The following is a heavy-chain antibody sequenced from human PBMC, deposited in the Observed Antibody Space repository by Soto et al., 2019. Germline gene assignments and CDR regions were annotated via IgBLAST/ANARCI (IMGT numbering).Heavy chain of an antibody. Sequence: PWGSLRLSCAASGFTFSSYGMHWVRQAPGKGLEWVAVISYDGSNKYYADSVKGRFTISRDNSKNTLYLQMNSLRAEDTAVYYCAKPYDSSGYYWNCFDYWGQGTLVTVSS. CDR2: ISYDGSNK. CDR1: GFTFSSYG. D-gene: IGHD3-22*01. J-gene: IGHJ4*02. V-gene: IGHV3-30*18. CDR3: AKPYDSSGYYWNCFDY.